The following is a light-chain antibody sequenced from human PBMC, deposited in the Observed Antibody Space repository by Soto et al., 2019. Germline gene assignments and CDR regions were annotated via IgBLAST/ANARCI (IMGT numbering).Light chain of an antibody. V-gene: IGKV1-5*01. CDR3: QQYNSYSWT. J-gene: IGKJ1*01. CDR1: QSISSW. Sequence: DIQMTQSPSTLSASVGDRVTITCRASQSISSWLAWYQQKPGKAPKLLIYDASSLESGVPSRFSGSGSGTAFTLTISSLQPDEFATYYCQQYNSYSWTFGQGTKVDIK. CDR2: DAS.